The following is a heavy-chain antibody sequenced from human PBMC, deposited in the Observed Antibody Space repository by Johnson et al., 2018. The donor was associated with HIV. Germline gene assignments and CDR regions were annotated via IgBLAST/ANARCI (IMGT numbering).Heavy chain of an antibody. CDR3: ARGAAFDI. J-gene: IGHJ3*02. Sequence: QVQLVESGGGVVQPGRSLRLSCAASGFTFSSYAMHWVRQAPGKGLEWVAVISYDGSNKYYADSVKGRFTISRDNAKNTLYLQMNSLKVEDTAVYYCARGAAFDIWGQGTMVIVSS. V-gene: IGHV3-30-3*01. CDR1: GFTFSSYA. CDR2: ISYDGSNK.